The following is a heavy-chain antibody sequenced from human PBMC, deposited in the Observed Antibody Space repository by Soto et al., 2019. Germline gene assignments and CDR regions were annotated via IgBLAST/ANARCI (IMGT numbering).Heavy chain of an antibody. CDR1: GGSISSYY. J-gene: IGHJ4*02. V-gene: IGHV4-59*08. CDR2: IYYSGST. Sequence: SETLSLTCTVSGGSISSYYWSWIRQPPGKGLEWIGYIYYSGSTNYNPSLKSRVTISVDTSKNQFSLKLSSVAAADTAVYYCARPRSGSYSYFDYWGRGTLVTVSS. CDR3: ARPRSGSYSYFDY. D-gene: IGHD3-10*01.